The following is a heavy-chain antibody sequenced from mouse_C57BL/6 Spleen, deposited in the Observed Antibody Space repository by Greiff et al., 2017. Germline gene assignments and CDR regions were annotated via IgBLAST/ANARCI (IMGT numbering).Heavy chain of an antibody. D-gene: IGHD1-1*01. CDR1: GYTFTDYY. CDR2: INPNNGGT. CDR3: ASYYYGSSDAMDY. V-gene: IGHV1-26*01. J-gene: IGHJ4*01. Sequence: VQLQQSGPELVKPGASVKISCKASGYTFTDYYMNWVKQSHGKSLEWIGDINPNNGGTSYNQKFKGKATLTVDKSSSTAYMELRSLTSEDSAVYYCASYYYGSSDAMDYWGQGTSVTVSS.